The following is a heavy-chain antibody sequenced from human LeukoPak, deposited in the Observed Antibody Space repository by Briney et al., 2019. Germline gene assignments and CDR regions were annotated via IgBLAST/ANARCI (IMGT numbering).Heavy chain of an antibody. V-gene: IGHV3-48*02. J-gene: IGHJ4*02. D-gene: IGHD3-22*01. Sequence: GGSLRLSCAASGFTFTTYGMTWVRQAPGKGLEWVSYISSSNVNIYYADSVKGRFTISRDNAKNSLYLQMNSLRDEDTAVYYCAREIYDSSGYYLLDYWGQGTLVTVSS. CDR1: GFTFTTYG. CDR2: ISSSNVNI. CDR3: AREIYDSSGYYLLDY.